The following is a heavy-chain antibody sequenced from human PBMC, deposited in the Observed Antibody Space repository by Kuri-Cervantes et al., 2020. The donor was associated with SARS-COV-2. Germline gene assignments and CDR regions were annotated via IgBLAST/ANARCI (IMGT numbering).Heavy chain of an antibody. D-gene: IGHD5-18*01. V-gene: IGHV1-3*01. CDR1: GYTFTSYD. CDR3: ARDGTTGTCRRTAMGDY. CDR2: INAGNGNT. J-gene: IGHJ4*02. Sequence: ASVKVSCKASGYTFTSYDMHWVRQAPGQRLEWMGWINAGNGNTNYSQKFQGRVTITRDTSASTAYMELRRLRSYDTAVYYCARDGTTGTCRRTAMGDYWGQGTLVTVSS.